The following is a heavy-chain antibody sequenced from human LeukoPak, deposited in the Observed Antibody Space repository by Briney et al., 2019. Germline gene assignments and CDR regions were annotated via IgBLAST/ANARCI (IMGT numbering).Heavy chain of an antibody. CDR1: GFTFSSYA. CDR3: ANSGSRPN. Sequence: GGSLRLSCAASGFTFSSYAMSWVRQAPGKGLEWVSSVSDSGSNTYYADSVKGRFTISRDNSKNTLYLQMNSLRAEDTAVYYCANSGSRPNWGQGTLVTVSS. CDR2: VSDSGSNT. V-gene: IGHV3-23*01. J-gene: IGHJ1*01. D-gene: IGHD6-6*01.